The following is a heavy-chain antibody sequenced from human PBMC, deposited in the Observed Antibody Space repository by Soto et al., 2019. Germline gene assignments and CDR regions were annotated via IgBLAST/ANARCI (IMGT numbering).Heavy chain of an antibody. CDR3: ARAMIRGKNYYGMDV. D-gene: IGHD3-10*01. Sequence: GASLKISCTSSGYSFTSYWIGWVRQMPGKGLEGMGIIYPGDSDTRYSPSFQGQVTISADKSISTAYLQWSSLKASDTAMYYCARAMIRGKNYYGMDVWGQGTTVNVSS. CDR2: IYPGDSDT. CDR1: GYSFTSYW. J-gene: IGHJ6*02. V-gene: IGHV5-51*01.